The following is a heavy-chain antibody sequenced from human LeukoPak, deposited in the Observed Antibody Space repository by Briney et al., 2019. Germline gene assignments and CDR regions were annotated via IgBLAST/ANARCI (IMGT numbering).Heavy chain of an antibody. Sequence: GGSLRLSCAASGFTFSSYSMNWVRQAPGKGLEWVSYISSSSSTIYYADSVKGRFTISRDNAKNSLYLQMNSLRAEDTAVYYCAKTFIAVANPIDYWGQGTLVTVSS. D-gene: IGHD6-19*01. J-gene: IGHJ4*02. CDR1: GFTFSSYS. CDR2: ISSSSSTI. V-gene: IGHV3-48*01. CDR3: AKTFIAVANPIDY.